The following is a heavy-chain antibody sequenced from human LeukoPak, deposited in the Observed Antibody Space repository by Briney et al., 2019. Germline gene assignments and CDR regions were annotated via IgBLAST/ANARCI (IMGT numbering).Heavy chain of an antibody. Sequence: SETLSLTCTVSGGSISNYNWSWIRQPAGKGLEWIGRISTSGSPNYNPSLKSRVTLSVDTSKNQFSLKLTSVTAADTAVYYYARGSGWFFSNFYGMDIWGQGTTVTVSS. CDR1: GGSISNYN. CDR2: ISTSGSP. V-gene: IGHV4-4*07. D-gene: IGHD6-19*01. CDR3: ARGSGWFFSNFYGMDI. J-gene: IGHJ6*02.